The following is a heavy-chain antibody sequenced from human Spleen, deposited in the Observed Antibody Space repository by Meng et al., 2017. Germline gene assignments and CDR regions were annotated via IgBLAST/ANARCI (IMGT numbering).Heavy chain of an antibody. J-gene: IGHJ4*02. CDR3: ARVGLEIDY. Sequence: QVQLQQCGAGLLKPAETLSLTCAVYGWSFSGYYWSWIRQPPGKGLEWIGELNHSGSTNYNPSLKSRVTISVDTSKNQFSLKLSSVTAADTAVYYCARVGLEIDYWGQGTLVTVSS. CDR2: LNHSGST. CDR1: GWSFSGYY. V-gene: IGHV4-34*01.